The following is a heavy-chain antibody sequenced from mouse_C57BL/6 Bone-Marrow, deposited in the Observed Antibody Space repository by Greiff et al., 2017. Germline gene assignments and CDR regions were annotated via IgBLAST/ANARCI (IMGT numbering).Heavy chain of an antibody. CDR3: ARGVTTVESWFAY. CDR2: IDPSDGYT. Sequence: VQLQQPGAELVMPGASVKLSCKASGYTFTSYWLHWVKQRPGQGLEWIGEIDPSDGYTNYNQKFKGKYTLTVDKSSSTAYMQLSSLTSEDSAVYYWARGVTTVESWFAYWGQGTLVTVSA. V-gene: IGHV1-69*01. J-gene: IGHJ3*01. CDR1: GYTFTSYW. D-gene: IGHD1-1*01.